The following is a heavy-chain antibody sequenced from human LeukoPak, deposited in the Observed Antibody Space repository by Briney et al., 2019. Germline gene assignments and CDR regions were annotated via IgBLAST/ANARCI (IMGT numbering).Heavy chain of an antibody. CDR2: INHTGVT. CDR3: ARGGYTNGWMTQATDH. J-gene: IGHJ5*02. V-gene: IGHV4-34*01. Sequence: SETLSLTCADSGGSFIGYYWSWSRQPPGKGLEWIGEINHTGVTNSNPSLKSRLPMSVDTSKSQFSLQLSSVPAADTAVYYCARGGYTNGWMTQATDHWSQGTLVTVSS. D-gene: IGHD6-19*01. CDR1: GGSFIGYY.